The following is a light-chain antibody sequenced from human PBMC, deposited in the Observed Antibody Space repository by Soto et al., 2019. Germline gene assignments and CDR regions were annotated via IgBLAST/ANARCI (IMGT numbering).Light chain of an antibody. CDR3: ATWDDSLSNYV. V-gene: IGLV1-47*01. Sequence: QSVLTQPPSASGTPGQRVTISCSGSSSNIGSNYVHWYQHLTGTAPKLLIYRNNQRPSGVPGRFSGSKSGTSASLAISGLRSEDEADYYCATWDDSLSNYVFGTGTKVTVL. J-gene: IGLJ1*01. CDR1: SSNIGSNY. CDR2: RNN.